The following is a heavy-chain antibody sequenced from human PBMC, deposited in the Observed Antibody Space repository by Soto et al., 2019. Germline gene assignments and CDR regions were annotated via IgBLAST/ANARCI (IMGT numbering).Heavy chain of an antibody. Sequence: LRLSCAASGFTFIDYSMNWIRQAPGKGLEWISSISGRGDAIYYADSLKGRFIVSRDNAKNSLYLQMNSLSDDDTAVYYCARPGEGALFYYAMDVWGQGTTVTVSS. D-gene: IGHD3-16*01. J-gene: IGHJ6*02. CDR1: GFTFIDYS. CDR3: ARPGEGALFYYAMDV. CDR2: ISGRGDAI. V-gene: IGHV3-48*02.